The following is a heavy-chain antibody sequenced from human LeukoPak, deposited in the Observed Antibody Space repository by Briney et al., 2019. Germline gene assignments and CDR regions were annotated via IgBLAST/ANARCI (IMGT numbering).Heavy chain of an antibody. Sequence: SETLSLTCAVSGYSINNGYQWAWVRQSPGRGLEWIGSIYHNGGAHYNPSLRSRVVISVDTSNNQFSLRLSSVTVADTAVYYCARDPRWLTPDCTSTSCYENYFDPWGRGTLVTVSS. CDR3: ARDPRWLTPDCTSTSCYENYFDP. V-gene: IGHV4-38-2*02. CDR1: GYSINNGYQ. J-gene: IGHJ5*02. CDR2: IYHNGGA. D-gene: IGHD2-2*01.